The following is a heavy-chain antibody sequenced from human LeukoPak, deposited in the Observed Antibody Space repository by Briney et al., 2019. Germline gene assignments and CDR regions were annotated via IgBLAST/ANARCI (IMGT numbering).Heavy chain of an antibody. D-gene: IGHD2-8*02. V-gene: IGHV3-23*01. Sequence: PGGSLRLSCAASGFTFSSYAMSWVRQAPGKGLEWVSVITGSGGITYYADSVKGRFTISRDNSKNTVHLQMNSLRAEDTAVYYCAQDFLSTGGTIIWGRGTLVTVSS. J-gene: IGHJ4*02. CDR1: GFTFSSYA. CDR2: ITGSGGIT. CDR3: AQDFLSTGGTII.